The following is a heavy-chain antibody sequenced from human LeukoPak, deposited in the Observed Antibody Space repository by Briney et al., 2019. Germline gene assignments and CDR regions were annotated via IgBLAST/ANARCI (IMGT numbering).Heavy chain of an antibody. V-gene: IGHV4-39*07. Sequence: SETLSLTCTVPGGSILSRSYYWGWVRQSPGKGLEWIGSVYYNGPTYYNPSLMSRITISRDTSRNQFSLRLTSVTAADTAVYHCARDRGTWNDDGFDYWGQGTLVTVSS. J-gene: IGHJ4*02. CDR2: VYYNGPT. D-gene: IGHD1-1*01. CDR3: ARDRGTWNDDGFDY. CDR1: GGSILSRSYY.